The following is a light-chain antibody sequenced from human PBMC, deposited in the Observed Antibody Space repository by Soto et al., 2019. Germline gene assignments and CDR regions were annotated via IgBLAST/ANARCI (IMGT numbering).Light chain of an antibody. CDR3: QNYNTAPRT. J-gene: IGKJ1*01. CDR2: GES. V-gene: IGKV1-27*01. Sequence: DMQMTQSPSSLSADVGDRVTITCRASRGISNFLAWYQQRPGKVPKLLIYGESTLQSGVPSRFSGSGSGTDFTLTISSLQPEDVATYYCQNYNTAPRTFGQGTKVEIK. CDR1: RGISNF.